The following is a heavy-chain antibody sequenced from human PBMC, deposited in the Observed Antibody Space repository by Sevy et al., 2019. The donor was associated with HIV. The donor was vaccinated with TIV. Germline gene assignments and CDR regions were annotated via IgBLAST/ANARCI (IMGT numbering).Heavy chain of an antibody. Sequence: GGSLRLSCVTSGFTFRTSGMHWVRQSPGKGLEWVAVISYDEAHKNYADSVKGRFSISKDNSKNPLYLQMSSLRTEDTAVYYCAKDYSAGITMVRGAYRARGDYFDYWGQGTQVTVSS. J-gene: IGHJ4*02. V-gene: IGHV3-30*18. D-gene: IGHD3-10*01. CDR1: GFTFRTSG. CDR2: ISYDEAHK. CDR3: AKDYSAGITMVRGAYRARGDYFDY.